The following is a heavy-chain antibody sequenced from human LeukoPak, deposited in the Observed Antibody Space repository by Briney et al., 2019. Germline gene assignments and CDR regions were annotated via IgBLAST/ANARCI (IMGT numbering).Heavy chain of an antibody. J-gene: IGHJ4*02. CDR3: AKSMDILTGYLWSLDY. Sequence: GGSLRLSCAASGFTFSSYALHWVRQAPGKGLEWVAVISYDDTNKYYADSVKGRFTISRDNSKNTLYLQMNSLRAEDTAVYYCAKSMDILTGYLWSLDYWGQGTLVTVSS. CDR1: GFTFSSYA. D-gene: IGHD3-9*01. CDR2: ISYDDTNK. V-gene: IGHV3-30*04.